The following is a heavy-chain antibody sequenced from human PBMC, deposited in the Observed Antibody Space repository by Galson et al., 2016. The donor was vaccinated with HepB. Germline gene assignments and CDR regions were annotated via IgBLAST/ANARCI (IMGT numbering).Heavy chain of an antibody. J-gene: IGHJ4*02. CDR3: VGLNGRYAYYFDY. D-gene: IGHD3-16*01. CDR2: INQDGTDE. V-gene: IGHV3-7*03. Sequence: SLRLSCAASGFTFSNYWIIWVRQTPEKGLEWVANINQDGTDEHFVDSVKGRFTISRDNAKNSLYLQMNNLRAEDTAVYYCVGLNGRYAYYFDYWGQGALVTVAS. CDR1: GFTFSNYW.